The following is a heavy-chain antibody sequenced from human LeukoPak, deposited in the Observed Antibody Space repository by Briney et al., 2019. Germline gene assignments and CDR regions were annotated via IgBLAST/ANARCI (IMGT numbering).Heavy chain of an antibody. CDR2: LTPGGDNDI. CDR3: VRDAFGAHFDY. J-gene: IGHJ4*02. V-gene: IGHV3-21*06. Sequence: GGSLRLSCAASGFTFHEYTMHWVRQAPGKGLEWVSTLTPGGDNDIHYADSVKGRFTISRDNSKNSLYLQMNSLRADDTAVYYCVRDAFGAHFDYWGQGTLVTVSS. D-gene: IGHD3-16*01. CDR1: GFTFHEYT.